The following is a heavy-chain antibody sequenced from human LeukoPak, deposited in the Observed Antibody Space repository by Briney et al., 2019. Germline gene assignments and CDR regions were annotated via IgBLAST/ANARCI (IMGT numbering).Heavy chain of an antibody. D-gene: IGHD3-16*02. CDR1: GLTFDDYT. CDR2: ISWDGGST. J-gene: IGHJ4*02. Sequence: GGSLRLSCAASGLTFDDYTMHWVRQAPGKGLEWVSLISWDGGSTYYADSVKGRFTISRDNSKNSLYLQMNSLRTEDTALYYCAKELRLGELSLYRGGGIDYWGQGTLVTVSS. V-gene: IGHV3-43*01. CDR3: AKELRLGELSLYRGGGIDY.